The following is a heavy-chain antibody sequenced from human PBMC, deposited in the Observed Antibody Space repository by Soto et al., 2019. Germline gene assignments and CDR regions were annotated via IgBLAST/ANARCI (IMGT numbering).Heavy chain of an antibody. J-gene: IGHJ4*02. D-gene: IGHD1-26*01. Sequence: SGGSLRLSCAASGFTFSSYAMSWVRQAPGKGLEWVSAISGSGGSTYYADSVKGRFTISRDNSKNTLYLQMNSLRADDTAVYYCAKDRLYSGSYYGELDYWGQGTLVTVSS. CDR2: ISGSGGST. CDR3: AKDRLYSGSYYGELDY. CDR1: GFTFSSYA. V-gene: IGHV3-23*01.